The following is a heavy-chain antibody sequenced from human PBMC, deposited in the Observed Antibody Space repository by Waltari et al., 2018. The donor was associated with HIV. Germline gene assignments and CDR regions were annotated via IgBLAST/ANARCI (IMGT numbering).Heavy chain of an antibody. CDR2: IYYSGST. J-gene: IGHJ4*02. V-gene: IGHV4-39*01. D-gene: IGHD3-3*01. CDR3: AALPNFWSGYYLRYYFDY. CDR1: GGSISSSSYY. Sequence: QLQLQESGPGLVKPSETLSLTCTVSGGSISSSSYYWGWIRQPPGTGLEWIGSIYYSGSTYYNPSLKSRVTISVDTSKNQFSLKLSSVTAADTAVYYCAALPNFWSGYYLRYYFDYWGQGTLVTVSS.